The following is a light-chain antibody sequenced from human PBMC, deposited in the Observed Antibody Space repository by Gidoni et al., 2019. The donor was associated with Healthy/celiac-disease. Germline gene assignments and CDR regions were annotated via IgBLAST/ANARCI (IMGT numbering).Light chain of an antibody. V-gene: IGLV2-14*01. J-gene: IGLJ2*01. CDR3: SSYTSSSTV. CDR2: DVS. Sequence: QSALPQPASVSVSPGQSITISCTGTSSDVGGYNYVSWYQQHPGKAPKLMIYDVSNRPSGVSNRFSGSKSGNTASLTISGLQAEDEADYYCSSYTSSSTVFGGGTKLTVL. CDR1: SSDVGGYNY.